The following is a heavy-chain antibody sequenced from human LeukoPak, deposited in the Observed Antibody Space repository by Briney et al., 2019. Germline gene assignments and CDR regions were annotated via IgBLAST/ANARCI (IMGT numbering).Heavy chain of an antibody. Sequence: PGGSLRLSCAASGFTFSSYGMHWVRQAPGKGLEWMAFIRYDGSNKYYADSVKGRFTISRDNSKNTLYLQMNSLRAEDTAVYYCASEMVGQLANFDYWGQGTLVTVSS. J-gene: IGHJ4*02. D-gene: IGHD6-6*01. CDR3: ASEMVGQLANFDY. V-gene: IGHV3-30*02. CDR1: GFTFSSYG. CDR2: IRYDGSNK.